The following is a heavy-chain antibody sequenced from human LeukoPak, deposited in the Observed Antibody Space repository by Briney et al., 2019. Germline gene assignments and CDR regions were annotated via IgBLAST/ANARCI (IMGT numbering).Heavy chain of an antibody. V-gene: IGHV4-61*02. Sequence: SSETLSLTCTVSGGSISSGSYYWSWIRQPAGKGLEWIGRIYTSGSTNYNPSLKSRVTISVDTSKNQFSLKLSSVTAADTAVYYCARVGITMVRGVRNWFDPWGQGTLVTVSS. J-gene: IGHJ5*02. CDR2: IYTSGST. CDR3: ARVGITMVRGVRNWFDP. CDR1: GGSISSGSYY. D-gene: IGHD3-10*01.